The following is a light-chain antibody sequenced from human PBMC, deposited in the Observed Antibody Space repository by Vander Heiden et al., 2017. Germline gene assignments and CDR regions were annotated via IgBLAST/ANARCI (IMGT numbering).Light chain of an antibody. CDR1: QSVLYSTNNKNY. J-gene: IGKJ2*01. V-gene: IGKV4-1*01. Sequence: ENVMTQSPDSLAMSLGERATLNCKSSQSVLYSTNNKNYLAWYQQKPGQPPKLLIYWASTRESGVPDRFSGSGSGTDFTLTISSLQAEDVAVYYCQQYYCTPYTFGQGTKLEIK. CDR2: WAS. CDR3: QQYYCTPYT.